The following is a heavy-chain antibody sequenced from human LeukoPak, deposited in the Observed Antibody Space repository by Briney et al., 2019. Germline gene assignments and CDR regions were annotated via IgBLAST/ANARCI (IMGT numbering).Heavy chain of an antibody. CDR2: ISSSGSTM. D-gene: IGHD3-22*01. J-gene: IGHJ4*02. CDR3: ARDNYDSSGYYFD. V-gene: IGHV3-48*03. CDR1: GFTFSSYA. Sequence: PGGSLRLSCVASGFTFSSYAMSWVRQAPGKGLEWVSYISSSGSTMYYADSVKGRFTISRDNAKNSLYLQMNSLRAEDTAVYYCARDNYDSSGYYFDWGQGTLVTVSS.